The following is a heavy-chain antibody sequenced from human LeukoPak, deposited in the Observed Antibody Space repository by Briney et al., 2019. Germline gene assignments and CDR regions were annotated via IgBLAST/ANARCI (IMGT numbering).Heavy chain of an antibody. J-gene: IGHJ3*02. CDR1: GYSFSSYW. V-gene: IGHV5-51*01. CDR3: ASYYDSSGYLANDAFDI. CDR2: IYPGDSDT. Sequence: ESLKISCKGSGYSFSSYWIGWLRQMPGKGPEWMEIIYPGDSDTRYSPSLQGQVTISADKSISTAYLQWSSLKASDTAMYYCASYYDSSGYLANDAFDIWGQGTMVTVSS. D-gene: IGHD3-22*01.